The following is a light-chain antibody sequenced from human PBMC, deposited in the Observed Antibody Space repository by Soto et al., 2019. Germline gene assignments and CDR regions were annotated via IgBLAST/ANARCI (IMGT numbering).Light chain of an antibody. Sequence: EVVLTQSPGTLSLSPGDRASLSCRASQNLSRYFLAWYQHKPGQAPRLLISGASRRATGIPARFSGSGSGTEFTLTISSLQSEDFAVYYCQQYNNWPRRTFGQGTKVDNK. CDR3: QQYNNWPRRT. J-gene: IGKJ1*01. CDR2: GAS. CDR1: QNLSRY. V-gene: IGKV3-15*01.